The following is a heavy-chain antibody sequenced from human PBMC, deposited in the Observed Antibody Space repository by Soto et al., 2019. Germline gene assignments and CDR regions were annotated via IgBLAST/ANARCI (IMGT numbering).Heavy chain of an antibody. CDR2: INPNSGGT. Sequence: ASVKVSCKASGYTFSDYYIHWVRQAPGQGLEWMGWINPNSGGTKYAPKFQGGATMTRDTSISTAYMELSRLRSDDTAVYYCARDLISFPSIAASWGWFDPWGQGTLVTVSS. V-gene: IGHV1-2*02. J-gene: IGHJ5*02. CDR3: ARDLISFPSIAASWGWFDP. CDR1: GYTFSDYY. D-gene: IGHD6-6*01.